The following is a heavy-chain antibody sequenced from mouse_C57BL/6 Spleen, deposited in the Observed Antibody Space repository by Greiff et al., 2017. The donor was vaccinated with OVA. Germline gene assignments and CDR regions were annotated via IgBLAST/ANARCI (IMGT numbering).Heavy chain of an antibody. D-gene: IGHD1-1*01. V-gene: IGHV1-55*01. CDR3: ARYYYGNSHYYAMDY. CDR2: IYPGSGST. CDR1: GYTFTSYW. J-gene: IGHJ4*01. Sequence: QVQLQQPGAELVKPGASVKMSCKASGYTFTSYWITWVKQRPGQGLEWIGDIYPGSGSTNYNEKFKSKATLTVDTSSSTAYMQLSSLTSEDSAVYYCARYYYGNSHYYAMDYWGQGTTVTVSS.